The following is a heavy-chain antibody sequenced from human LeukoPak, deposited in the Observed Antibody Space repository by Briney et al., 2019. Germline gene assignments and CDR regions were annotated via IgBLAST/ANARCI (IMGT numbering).Heavy chain of an antibody. Sequence: PGRSLRLSCAASGFTFSSYGMHWVRQAPGKGLDWVAVIWYDGSNKYYADSVKGRFTISRDNSQNTLYLQMNSLRAEDTAVYYCARDRDHYYMDVWGKGTTVTVSS. J-gene: IGHJ6*03. CDR2: IWYDGSNK. V-gene: IGHV3-33*01. CDR1: GFTFSSYG. CDR3: ARDRDHYYMDV.